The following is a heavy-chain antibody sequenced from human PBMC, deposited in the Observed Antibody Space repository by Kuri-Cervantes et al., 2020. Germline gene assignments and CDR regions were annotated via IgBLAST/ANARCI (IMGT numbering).Heavy chain of an antibody. CDR3: AREPSYGVQGFGYMDV. Sequence: GESLKISCAASGFTFSSYAMSWVRQAPGKGLEWVSAISGSGGSTYYADSVKGRFTISRDNSKNTLYLQMSSLRSEDTAVYYCAREPSYGVQGFGYMDVWGKGTTVTVSS. J-gene: IGHJ6*03. D-gene: IGHD3-10*01. V-gene: IGHV3-23*01. CDR2: ISGSGGST. CDR1: GFTFSSYA.